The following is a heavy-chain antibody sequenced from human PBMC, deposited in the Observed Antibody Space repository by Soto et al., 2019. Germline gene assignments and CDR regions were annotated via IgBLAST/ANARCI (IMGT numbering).Heavy chain of an antibody. CDR3: TGELLANDAFDI. J-gene: IGHJ3*02. D-gene: IGHD3-10*01. CDR1: GYTFTSYA. CDR2: INAGNGNT. Sequence: QVQLVQSGAEVKKPGASVKVSCKASGYTFTSYAIHWVRQAPGQRLEWMGWINAGNGNTKYSQKFQGRVTITRDTSASTAYMELSSLRSEDTAVYYCTGELLANDAFDIWGQGTMVTVSS. V-gene: IGHV1-3*01.